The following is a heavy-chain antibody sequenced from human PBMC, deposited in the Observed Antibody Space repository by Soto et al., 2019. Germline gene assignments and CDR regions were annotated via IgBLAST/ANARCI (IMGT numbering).Heavy chain of an antibody. CDR3: VRTSLVVAAATREDY. CDR2: INGDGSST. J-gene: IGHJ4*02. Sequence: EVQLVESGGGLVQPGGSLRLSCAASGFTFSSYWMHWVRQAPGKGLVWVSRINGDGSSTSYADSVKGRFTISRDNAKNTLYLQMNSLRAEDTGVYYCVRTSLVVAAATREDYWGQGTLVTVSS. D-gene: IGHD2-15*01. CDR1: GFTFSSYW. V-gene: IGHV3-74*01.